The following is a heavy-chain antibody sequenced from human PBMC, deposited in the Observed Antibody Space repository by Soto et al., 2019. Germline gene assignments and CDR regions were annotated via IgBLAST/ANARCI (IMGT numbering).Heavy chain of an antibody. J-gene: IGHJ4*02. Sequence: RGSLRLSCVVSGFTFSDFGMRWVRQSPGEGLAWVASISKDGLDRYYSESVKGRFTISRDDSKNTVFLQMNSLKVEDTAAYFCASPREGQWLVSDHWGQRTLVTVSS. CDR1: GFTFSDFG. CDR2: ISKDGLDR. V-gene: IGHV3-30*19. CDR3: ASPREGQWLVSDH. D-gene: IGHD6-19*01.